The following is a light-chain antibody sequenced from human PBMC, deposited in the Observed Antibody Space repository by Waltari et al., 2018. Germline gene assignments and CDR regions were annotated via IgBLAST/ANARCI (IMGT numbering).Light chain of an antibody. CDR2: DDN. Sequence: QSPLTQPASVSGSPGQSITVSGTGPSSAVRNQNLVSWYQQYPAKAPKLIIYDDNRRPSGVSGLFSCSKSGNTASLTIAGVHAEDEADYYCCSYAGSYTWVFGGGTKLTVL. V-gene: IGLV2-23*01. CDR3: CSYAGSYTWV. J-gene: IGLJ3*02. CDR1: SSAVRNQNL.